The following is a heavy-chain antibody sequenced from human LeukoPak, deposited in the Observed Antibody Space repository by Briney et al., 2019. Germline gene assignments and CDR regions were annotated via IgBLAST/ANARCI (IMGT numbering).Heavy chain of an antibody. CDR1: GGTFISYA. CDR2: IIHIFGTA. CDR3: ARPPLYSGSYDANAFDI. Sequence: GSSVKVACKASGGTFISYAISWVRQAPGQGIEWMGRIIHIFGTANYAQKVQGRVTITTDESTSTAYMELMSLRSEDTAVYYCARPPLYSGSYDANAFDIWGQGTMVTVSS. D-gene: IGHD1-26*01. V-gene: IGHV1-69*05. J-gene: IGHJ3*02.